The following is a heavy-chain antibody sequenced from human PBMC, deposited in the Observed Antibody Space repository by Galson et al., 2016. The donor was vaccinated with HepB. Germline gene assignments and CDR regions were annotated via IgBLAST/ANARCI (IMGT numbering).Heavy chain of an antibody. CDR1: GGTFSNYA. CDR2: IIPIYGRS. D-gene: IGHD5-12*01. V-gene: IGHV1-69*13. CDR3: ATDMRSGIVATISYAFDI. J-gene: IGHJ3*02. Sequence: SVKVSCKASGGTFSNYAISWVRQAPGQGLEWMGGIIPIYGRSNYAQKFQGRVTITADESTSIAYMELSSLRSEDTAVYYCATDMRSGIVATISYAFDIWGQGTMVTVSS.